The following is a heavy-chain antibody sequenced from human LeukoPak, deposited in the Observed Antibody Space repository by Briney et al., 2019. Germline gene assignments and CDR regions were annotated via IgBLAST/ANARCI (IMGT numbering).Heavy chain of an antibody. V-gene: IGHV1-2*02. J-gene: IGHJ4*02. Sequence: GSSVNVSCKASGYTFTRYYMHWVRQAPGQGREGMGWIIPNSGGTNYAQKFQGRVTMTRETSISKAYMELSRLRSDDTAVYYCARVVYCGGDCYAIDYWGQGTLVTVSS. CDR3: ARVVYCGGDCYAIDY. CDR1: GYTFTRYY. CDR2: IIPNSGGT. D-gene: IGHD2-21*02.